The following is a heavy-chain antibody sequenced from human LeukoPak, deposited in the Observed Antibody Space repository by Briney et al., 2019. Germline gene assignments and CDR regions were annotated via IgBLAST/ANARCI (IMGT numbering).Heavy chain of an antibody. D-gene: IGHD3-10*01. CDR2: ISWNSGSI. J-gene: IGHJ3*02. Sequence: PGGSLRLSCAASGFTFSSYWMHWVRQAPGKGLEWVSGISWNSGSIGYADSVKGRFTISRDNAKNSLYLQMNSLRAEDTALYYCAKARQVRGVIIAFDIWGQGTMVTVSS. V-gene: IGHV3-9*01. CDR3: AKARQVRGVIIAFDI. CDR1: GFTFSSYW.